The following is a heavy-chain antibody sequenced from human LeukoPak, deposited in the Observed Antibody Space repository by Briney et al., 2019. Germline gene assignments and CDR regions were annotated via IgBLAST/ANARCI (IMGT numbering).Heavy chain of an antibody. Sequence: GGSLRLSCAASGFNFGVHYMSWVRQAPGKGPEWISYISGNGGDMAYADSVKGRFTISRDNVKNSLHLQMNSLRVEDTAVYHCVRHSGRAGGQWGRGILIAVSS. CDR1: GFNFGVHY. CDR2: ISGNGGDM. CDR3: VRHSGRAGGQ. V-gene: IGHV3/OR16-9*01. J-gene: IGHJ4*02. D-gene: IGHD3-10*01.